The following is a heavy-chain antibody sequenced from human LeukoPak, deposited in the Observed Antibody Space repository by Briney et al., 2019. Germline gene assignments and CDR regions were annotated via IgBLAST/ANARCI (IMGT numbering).Heavy chain of an antibody. CDR3: ARVVASTSIDS. D-gene: IGHD2-15*01. CDR2: INHSGST. V-gene: IGHV4-39*07. J-gene: IGHJ4*02. CDR1: GGSISSSSYY. Sequence: SETLSLTCTVSGGSISSSSYYWGWIRQPPGKGLEWIGEINHSGSTNYNPSLKSRVTISVDTSKNQFSLKLSSVTAADTAVYYCARVVASTSIDSWGQGTLVTVSS.